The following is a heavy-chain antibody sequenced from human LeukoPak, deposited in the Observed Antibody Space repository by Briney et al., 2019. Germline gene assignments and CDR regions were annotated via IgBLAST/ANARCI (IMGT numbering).Heavy chain of an antibody. V-gene: IGHV4-34*01. CDR3: ASGSSSWYFPHYYYGMDV. Sequence: PSETLSLTCAVYGGSFSGYYWSWIRQPPGKGLEWIWEINHSGSTNYNPSLKSRVTISVDTSKNQFSLKLSSVTAADTAVYYCASGSSSWYFPHYYYGMDVWGQGTTVTVSS. J-gene: IGHJ6*02. D-gene: IGHD6-13*01. CDR2: INHSGST. CDR1: GGSFSGYY.